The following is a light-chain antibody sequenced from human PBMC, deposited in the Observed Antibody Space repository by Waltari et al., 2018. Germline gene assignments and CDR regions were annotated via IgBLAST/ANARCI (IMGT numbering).Light chain of an antibody. V-gene: IGLV2-11*01. J-gene: IGLJ3*02. CDR3: CSYAGDAVYM. CDR1: SSDVGPYRY. CDR2: DVS. Sequence: QSALTQPRSVSGSPGQSVTISCTGTSSDVGPYRYVPWYQHHPGKAPKVMIFDVSRRPAGVPDRFSGSKSGNTASLTISGLQAEDEADYYCCSYAGDAVYMFGGGTKVTVL.